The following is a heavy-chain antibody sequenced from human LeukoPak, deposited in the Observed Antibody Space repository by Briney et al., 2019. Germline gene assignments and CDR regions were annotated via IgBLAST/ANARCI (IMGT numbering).Heavy chain of an antibody. J-gene: IGHJ4*02. Sequence: ASVKVSCKASGYIFTTYYVHWVRQTPGQGLEWMGIINPTGGSTTYAQNFQDRVTMTRDTSTSTVYMELSSLRSEDTAVYYCASPLPGYSSGWYEFDYWGQGTLVTVSS. CDR2: INPTGGST. CDR1: GYIFTTYY. V-gene: IGHV1-46*01. D-gene: IGHD6-19*01. CDR3: ASPLPGYSSGWYEFDY.